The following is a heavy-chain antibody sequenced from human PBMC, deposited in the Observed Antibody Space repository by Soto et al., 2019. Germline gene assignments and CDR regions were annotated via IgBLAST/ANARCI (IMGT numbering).Heavy chain of an antibody. CDR2: INSDGSST. CDR3: ARGIAAAANDY. D-gene: IGHD6-13*01. V-gene: IGHV3-74*01. CDR1: GFTFSSYW. Sequence: SLKISCAASGFTFSSYWMHWVRQAPGKGLVWVSRINSDGSSTSYADSVKGRFTISRDNAKNTLYLQMNSLRAEDTAVYYCARGIAAAANDYWGQGTLVTVSS. J-gene: IGHJ4*02.